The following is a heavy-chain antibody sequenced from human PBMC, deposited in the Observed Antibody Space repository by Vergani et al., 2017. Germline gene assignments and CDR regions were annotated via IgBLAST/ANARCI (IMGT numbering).Heavy chain of an antibody. CDR1: GYSISSGYN. CDR2: LSHSGSP. J-gene: IGHJ4*02. V-gene: IGHV4-38-2*02. D-gene: IGHD3-3*01. Sequence: QVQLQESGPRLVKPSETLSLTCTVSGYSISSGYNWGWIRKPPGKGLEWIGSLSHSGSPYYSPSLKRRVTISLDTSKNQFSLKLNSVTSADTAVYYCARRGPITILVDYFDYWGQGTLVTVSS. CDR3: ARRGPITILVDYFDY.